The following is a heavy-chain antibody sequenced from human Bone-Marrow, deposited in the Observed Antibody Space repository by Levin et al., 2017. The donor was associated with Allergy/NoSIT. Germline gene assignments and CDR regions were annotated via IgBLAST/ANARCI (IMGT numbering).Heavy chain of an antibody. CDR3: AKDHELWFGEGLDY. D-gene: IGHD3-10*01. V-gene: IGHV3-30*18. J-gene: IGHJ4*02. CDR2: ISYDGSNK. Sequence: GESLKISCAASGFTFSSYGMHWVRQAPGKGLEWVAVISYDGSNKYYADSVKGRFTISRDNSKNTLYLQMNSLRAEDTAVYYCAKDHELWFGEGLDYWGQGTLVTVSS. CDR1: GFTFSSYG.